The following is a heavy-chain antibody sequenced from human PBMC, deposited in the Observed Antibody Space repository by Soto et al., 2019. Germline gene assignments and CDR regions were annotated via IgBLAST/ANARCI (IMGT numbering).Heavy chain of an antibody. J-gene: IGHJ4*02. D-gene: IGHD2-2*01. CDR1: GFTFSSYW. Sequence: GGSLRLSCAASGFTFSSYWMSWVRQAPGRGLEWVANIKQDGSEKYYVDSVKGRFTISRDNAKNSLYLQMNSLRAEDTAVYYCARDSLRESIVVVPAAPLDYWSQGTLVTVSS. CDR3: ARDSLRESIVVVPAAPLDY. CDR2: IKQDGSEK. V-gene: IGHV3-7*01.